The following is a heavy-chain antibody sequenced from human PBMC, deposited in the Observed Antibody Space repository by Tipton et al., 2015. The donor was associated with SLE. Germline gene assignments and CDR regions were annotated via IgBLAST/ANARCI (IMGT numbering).Heavy chain of an antibody. D-gene: IGHD2-2*03. V-gene: IGHV4-61*01. Sequence: TLSLTCTVSGGSISSGSYYWSWIRQPPGKGLEWIGYIYYSGSTNYNPSLKSRVTISVDTSKNQFSLKLSSVTAADTAVYYCARVAGWIEDAFDIWGQGTMVTVSS. J-gene: IGHJ3*02. CDR1: GGSISSGSYY. CDR3: ARVAGWIEDAFDI. CDR2: IYYSGST.